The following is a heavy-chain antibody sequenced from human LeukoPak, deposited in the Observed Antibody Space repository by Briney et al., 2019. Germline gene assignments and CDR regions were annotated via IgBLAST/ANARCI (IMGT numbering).Heavy chain of an antibody. CDR1: GFTVSSNS. J-gene: IGHJ6*04. CDR3: AELGITMIGGV. D-gene: IGHD3-10*02. Sequence: GGSLRLSCTVSGFTVSSNSMSWVRQAPGKGLEWVSFIYSAGSTHYSDSVKGRFTISIDNAKNSLYLQMNSLRAEDTAVYYCAELGITMIGGVWGKGTTATISS. V-gene: IGHV3-53*01. CDR2: IYSAGST.